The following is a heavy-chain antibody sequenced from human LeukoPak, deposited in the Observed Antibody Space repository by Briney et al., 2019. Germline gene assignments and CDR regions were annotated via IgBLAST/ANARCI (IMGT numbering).Heavy chain of an antibody. D-gene: IGHD3-10*01. J-gene: IGHJ3*02. V-gene: IGHV1-46*01. Sequence: ASVKVSCKASGYTFTSYYMHWVRQAPGQGLEWMGIINPSGGSTSYAQKFQGRVTMTRDMSTSTVYMELSSLRSDDTAVYYCLFGDWGAFDIWGQGTMVTVSS. CDR2: INPSGGST. CDR1: GYTFTSYY. CDR3: LFGDWGAFDI.